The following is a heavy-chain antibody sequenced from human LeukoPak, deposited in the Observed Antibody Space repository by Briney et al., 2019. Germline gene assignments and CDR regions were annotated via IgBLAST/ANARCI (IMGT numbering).Heavy chain of an antibody. V-gene: IGHV3-74*01. D-gene: IGHD3-16*01. Sequence: PGGSLRLSCAASGFMFSTYWMHWVRQDPGKGLVWVSRINTDGSSTIYADSVKGRFTISRDNAKNTLYLQMNSLRAEDTAVYYCARGEEYLGQGRPFDIWGQGTMVTVSS. CDR2: INTDGSST. CDR3: ARGEEYLGQGRPFDI. CDR1: GFMFSTYW. J-gene: IGHJ3*02.